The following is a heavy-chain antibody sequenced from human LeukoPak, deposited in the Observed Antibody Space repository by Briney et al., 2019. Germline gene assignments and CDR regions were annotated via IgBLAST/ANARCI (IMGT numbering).Heavy chain of an antibody. Sequence: GGSLRLSCAASGFTFSSYAISWVRQAPGKGLEWVSAISGSGGSTYYADSVKGRFTISRDNSKNTLYLQMNSLRAEDTAVYYCAKAAELTMVRGVTLDYWGQGTLVTVSS. D-gene: IGHD3-10*01. CDR2: ISGSGGST. CDR1: GFTFSSYA. CDR3: AKAAELTMVRGVTLDY. J-gene: IGHJ4*02. V-gene: IGHV3-23*01.